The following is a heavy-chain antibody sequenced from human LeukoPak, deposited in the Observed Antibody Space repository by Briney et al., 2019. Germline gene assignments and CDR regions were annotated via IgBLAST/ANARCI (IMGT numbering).Heavy chain of an antibody. D-gene: IGHD5-18*01. J-gene: IGHJ4*02. CDR1: GGTFSSYT. Sequence: ASVKVSCKASGGTFSSYTISWVRQAPGQGLEWMGRIIPILGIANYAQKFQGRVTITTDTSTSTAYMELRSLRSDDTAVYYCARAGYSYGPLGILNYWGQGTLVTVSS. CDR3: ARAGYSYGPLGILNY. CDR2: IIPILGIA. V-gene: IGHV1-69*02.